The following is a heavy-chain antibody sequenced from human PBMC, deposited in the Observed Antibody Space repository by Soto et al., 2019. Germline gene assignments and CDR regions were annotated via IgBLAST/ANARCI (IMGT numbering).Heavy chain of an antibody. CDR1: GFTFSTYW. V-gene: IGHV3-7*04. CDR3: ARWIRGTPDS. J-gene: IGHJ5*01. Sequence: EVQLVASGGTLVQPGGSLRLSCAASGFTFSTYWMGWVRQAPGKGLEWVANISPDGSGTYYVDSMKGRFVISRDNAKNSLYLQVNSLTAEDTAVYYCARWIRGTPDSWGLGTLVTVSS. CDR2: ISPDGSGT. D-gene: IGHD3-10*01.